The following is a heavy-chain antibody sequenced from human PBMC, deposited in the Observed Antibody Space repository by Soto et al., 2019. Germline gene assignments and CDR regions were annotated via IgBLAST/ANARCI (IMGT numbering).Heavy chain of an antibody. D-gene: IGHD3-3*01. CDR1: GFTFNDKA. V-gene: IGHV3-23*01. CDR3: AKGGGSGYFAYHYIDV. Sequence: PGESLKISCAASGFTFNDKAMSWVRQAPGKGLEWVSVISASGSQTYYADSVKGRFTISRDNSRNTLYLQMNSLRVEDTAEYYCAKGGGSGYFAYHYIDVWGKGTTVTVSS. CDR2: ISASGSQT. J-gene: IGHJ6*03.